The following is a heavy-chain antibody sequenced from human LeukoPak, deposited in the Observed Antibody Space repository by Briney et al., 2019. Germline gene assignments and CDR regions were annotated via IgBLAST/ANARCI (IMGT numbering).Heavy chain of an antibody. J-gene: IGHJ4*02. Sequence: PGRSLRLSCAASGFTFDDYAVHWVRQAPGKGLEWVSGISWNSGSIGYADSVKGRFTISRDNAKNSLYLQMNSLRAEDTALYYCAKSSGYYYSGYYFDYWGQGTLVTVSS. D-gene: IGHD3-22*01. CDR3: AKSSGYYYSGYYFDY. CDR2: ISWNSGSI. V-gene: IGHV3-9*01. CDR1: GFTFDDYA.